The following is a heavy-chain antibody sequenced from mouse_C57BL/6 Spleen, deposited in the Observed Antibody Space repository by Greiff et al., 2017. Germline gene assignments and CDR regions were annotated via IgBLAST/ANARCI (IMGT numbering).Heavy chain of an antibody. CDR3: ARGGEYDVPWFAY. J-gene: IGHJ3*01. V-gene: IGHV14-2*01. Sequence: EVQVVESGAELVKPGASVKLSCTASGFNINDYYMHWVKQRTEQGLEWIGRIDPEDGETKYNPKFKGKATITADTSSNTAYLQLSSLTSEDTAVYYCARGGEYDVPWFAYWGQGTLVTVSA. CDR2: IDPEDGET. D-gene: IGHD2-14*01. CDR1: GFNINDYY.